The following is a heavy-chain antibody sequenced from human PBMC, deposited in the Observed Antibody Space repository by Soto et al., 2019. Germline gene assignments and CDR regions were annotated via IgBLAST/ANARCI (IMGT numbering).Heavy chain of an antibody. CDR2: ISSSSSYI. CDR3: ARDRVVYSRSSTFDY. Sequence: LRLSCAASGFTFSSYSMNWVRQAPGKGLEWVSSISSSSSYIYYADSVKGRFTISRDNAKNSLYLQMNSLRAEDTAVYYCARDRVVYSRSSTFDYWGQGPLVTVSS. CDR1: GFTFSSYS. V-gene: IGHV3-21*01. D-gene: IGHD6-6*01. J-gene: IGHJ4*02.